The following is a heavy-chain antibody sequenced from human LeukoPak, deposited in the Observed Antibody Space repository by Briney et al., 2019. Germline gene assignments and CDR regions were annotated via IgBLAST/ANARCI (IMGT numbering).Heavy chain of an antibody. CDR2: ISWNSGSI. J-gene: IGHJ6*03. Sequence: QPGRSPRLSCAASGFTFDDYAMHWVRQAPGKGLEWVSGISWNSGSIGYADSVKGRFTISRDNAKNSLYLQMNSLIAEDTALYYCAKDMMRRSYSSGWYYYYYMDVWGKGTTVTVSS. V-gene: IGHV3-9*01. CDR3: AKDMMRRSYSSGWYYYYYMDV. D-gene: IGHD6-19*01. CDR1: GFTFDDYA.